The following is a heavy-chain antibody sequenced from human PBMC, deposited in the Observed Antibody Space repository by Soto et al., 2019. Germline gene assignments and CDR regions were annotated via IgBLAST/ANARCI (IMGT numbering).Heavy chain of an antibody. Sequence: QVQLVESGGGVVQPGRSLRLSCAASGFTFSSYAMHWVRQAPGKGLEWVTVISYDGSDKYYADSVKGRFTISRDNSKNXLYLQMNSLRAEDTAVYYCARDLVVAAAGSGYFDLWGRGTLVTVSS. CDR1: GFTFSSYA. CDR3: ARDLVVAAAGSGYFDL. D-gene: IGHD6-13*01. V-gene: IGHV3-30-3*01. CDR2: ISYDGSDK. J-gene: IGHJ2*01.